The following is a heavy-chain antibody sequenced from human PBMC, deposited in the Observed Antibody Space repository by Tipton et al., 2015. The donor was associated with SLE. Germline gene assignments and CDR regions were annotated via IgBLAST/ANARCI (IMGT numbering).Heavy chain of an antibody. CDR3: ARESPGTHAFDI. J-gene: IGHJ3*02. CDR1: GGSISSSSYY. D-gene: IGHD1-7*01. CDR2: INHSGST. Sequence: TLSLTCTVSGGSISSSSYYWGWIRQPPGKGLEWIGEINHSGSTNYNPSLKSRVTISVDTSKNQFSLKLSSVTAADTAVYYCARESPGTHAFDIWGQGTMVTVSS. V-gene: IGHV4-39*07.